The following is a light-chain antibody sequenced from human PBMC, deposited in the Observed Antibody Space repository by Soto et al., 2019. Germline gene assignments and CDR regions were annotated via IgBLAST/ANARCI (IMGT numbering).Light chain of an antibody. Sequence: DIQMTQSPSTLSASVVYSFTIALRASQNIRNWLAWYQQKPGKAPNPLIYDASSLKSGVPARFSGSGSGTEFTLTISSLQPDDFATYYCQQYNSYSITFGQGTRLEI. CDR2: DAS. CDR1: QNIRNW. J-gene: IGKJ5*01. CDR3: QQYNSYSIT. V-gene: IGKV1-5*01.